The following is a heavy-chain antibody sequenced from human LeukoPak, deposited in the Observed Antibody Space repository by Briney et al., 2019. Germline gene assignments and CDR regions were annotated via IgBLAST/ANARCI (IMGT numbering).Heavy chain of an antibody. V-gene: IGHV1-8*01. D-gene: IGHD3-22*01. Sequence: ASVKVSCKASGYTFTSYDINWVRQVTGQGLEWMGWMNPNSGNTGYAQKFQGRVTMTRNTSISTAYMELSSLRSEDTAVYYCATPLDYYDSSGYHQGGDWGQGTLVTVSS. CDR1: GYTFTSYD. CDR3: ATPLDYYDSSGYHQGGD. CDR2: MNPNSGNT. J-gene: IGHJ4*02.